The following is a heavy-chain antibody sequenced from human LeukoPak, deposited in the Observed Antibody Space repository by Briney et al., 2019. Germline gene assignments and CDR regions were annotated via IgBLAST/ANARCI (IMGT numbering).Heavy chain of an antibody. Sequence: ASVKISYKASGYTFPTYDLTWVRQATGQGLEGMGWMNPHSGNTPYAQKHQGRVTTTRNTSILTACMEPSSVRSEDTSVNDCARVENDGYYMDGWGKRTTVT. CDR2: MNPHSGNT. D-gene: IGHD1-1*01. V-gene: IGHV1-8*01. CDR1: GYTFPTYD. CDR3: ARVENDGYYMDG. J-gene: IGHJ6*03.